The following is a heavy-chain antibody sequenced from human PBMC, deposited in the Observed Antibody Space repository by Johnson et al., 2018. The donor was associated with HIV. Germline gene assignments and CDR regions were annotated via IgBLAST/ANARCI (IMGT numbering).Heavy chain of an antibody. D-gene: IGHD2-15*01. CDR3: AKEGSSSPWAFDI. J-gene: IGHJ3*02. V-gene: IGHV3-15*01. Sequence: EVQLVESGVGLVQPGGSLRLSCAASGFTFTNAWMHWVRQAPGKGLEWVGRLKSRTDGETADYAAPVKGRFTISRDDSKNTLYLQMNNLRPEDTALYYCAKEGSSSPWAFDIWGQGTMVTVSS. CDR2: LKSRTDGETA. CDR1: GFTFTNAW.